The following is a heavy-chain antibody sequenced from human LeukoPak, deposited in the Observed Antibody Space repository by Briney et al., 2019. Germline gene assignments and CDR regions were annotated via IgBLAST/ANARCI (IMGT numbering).Heavy chain of an antibody. D-gene: IGHD3-9*01. J-gene: IGHJ6*03. CDR3: ARRRRVLRYFGDYYYYMDV. CDR1: GGSFSGYY. V-gene: IGHV4-34*01. CDR2: INHSGST. Sequence: PSETLSLTCAVYGGSFSGYYWSWIRQPPGKGLELIGEINHSGSTNYNPSLKSRVTISVDTSKNQFSLKLSSVTAADTAVYYCARRRRVLRYFGDYYYYMDVWGKGTTVTVSS.